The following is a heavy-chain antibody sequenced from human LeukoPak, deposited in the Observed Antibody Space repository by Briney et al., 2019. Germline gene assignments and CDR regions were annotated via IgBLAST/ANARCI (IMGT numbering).Heavy chain of an antibody. CDR3: ASAGSSDYYYYMDV. V-gene: IGHV1-46*01. CDR2: INPSGGST. Sequence: ASVKVSCKASGYTFTSYAMDWVRQAPGQGLEWMGIINPSGGSTSYAQKFQGRVTMTRDMSTSTVYMELSSLRSEDTAVYYCASAGSSDYYYYMDVWGKGTTVTISS. CDR1: GYTFTSYA. J-gene: IGHJ6*03. D-gene: IGHD2-2*01.